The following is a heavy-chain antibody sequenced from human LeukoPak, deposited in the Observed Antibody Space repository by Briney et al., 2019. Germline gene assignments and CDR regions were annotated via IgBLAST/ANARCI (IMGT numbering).Heavy chain of an antibody. D-gene: IGHD3-9*01. CDR2: IYYSGST. Sequence: SETLSLTCTVSGGSISSYYWSWIRQPPGKGLEWIGYIYYSGSTNYNPSLKSRVTISVDTSKNQFSLKLSSVTAADTAVYYRARNYDILPHFDYWGQGTLVTVSS. J-gene: IGHJ4*02. V-gene: IGHV4-59*01. CDR3: ARNYDILPHFDY. CDR1: GGSISSYY.